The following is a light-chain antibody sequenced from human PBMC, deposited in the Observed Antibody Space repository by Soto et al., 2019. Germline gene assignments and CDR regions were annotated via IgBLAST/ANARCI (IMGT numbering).Light chain of an antibody. J-gene: IGKJ1*01. CDR3: QQYNKWPPT. Sequence: EIVMTQSPATLSVSPGERATLSCRASQSVSSNLAWFQQKPGQAPRLLIYGASTRDTGISARFSGSGSGTEFTLTISSLQSGDFAVHHCQQYNKWPPTFGQGTKVDIK. CDR1: QSVSSN. V-gene: IGKV3-15*01. CDR2: GAS.